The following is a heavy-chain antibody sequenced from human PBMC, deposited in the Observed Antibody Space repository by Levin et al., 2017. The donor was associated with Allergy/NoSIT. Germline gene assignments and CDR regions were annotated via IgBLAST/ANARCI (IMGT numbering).Heavy chain of an antibody. CDR3: ARGVAVAGGRFDY. CDR1: GFTVSSNY. Sequence: PGGSLRLSCAASGFTVSSNYMSWVRQAPGKGLEWVSVIYSGGSTYYADSVKGRFTISRDNSKNTLYLQMNSLRAEDTAVYYCARGVAVAGGRFDYWGQGTLVTVSS. D-gene: IGHD6-19*01. V-gene: IGHV3-53*01. J-gene: IGHJ4*02. CDR2: IYSGGST.